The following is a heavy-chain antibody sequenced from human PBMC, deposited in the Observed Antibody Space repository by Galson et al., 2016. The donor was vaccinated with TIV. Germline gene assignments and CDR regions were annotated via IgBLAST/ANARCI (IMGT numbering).Heavy chain of an antibody. J-gene: IGHJ4*02. CDR3: ARVRGEFYDSSGYYDS. CDR2: ITPIFGTT. D-gene: IGHD3-22*01. Sequence: SVKVSCKASGVIFRNFAITWVRQAPGQGLEWMGRITPIFGTTKYAQKFQGRVTLTADDSTSTAYMELSFLRSEDTAIYCCARVRGEFYDSSGYYDSWGQGTLVSVSS. CDR1: GVIFRNFA. V-gene: IGHV1-69*13.